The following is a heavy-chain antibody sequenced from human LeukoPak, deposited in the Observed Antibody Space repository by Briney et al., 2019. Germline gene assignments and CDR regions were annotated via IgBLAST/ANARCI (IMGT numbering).Heavy chain of an antibody. CDR1: GYTFTSYY. Sequence: ASVKVSCKASGYTFTSYYMHWVRQAPGQGLEWMGIINPSDGSTSYAQKFQGRVTMTRDTSTSTVYMELSSLRSEDTAVYYCARDYGSGSYYKGYYFDYWGQGTLVIVSS. V-gene: IGHV1-46*01. J-gene: IGHJ4*02. CDR2: INPSDGST. D-gene: IGHD3-10*01. CDR3: ARDYGSGSYYKGYYFDY.